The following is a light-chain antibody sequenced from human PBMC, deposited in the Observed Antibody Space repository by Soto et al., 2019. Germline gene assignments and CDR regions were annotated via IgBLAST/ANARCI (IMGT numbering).Light chain of an antibody. CDR3: QQSYSTPQYT. V-gene: IGKV1-8*01. CDR2: AAS. Sequence: AIRMTQSPSSLSASTGDRVTITCRASQGISSYLAWYQQKPGKAPKLLIYAASTLQSGVPSRFSGSGSGTDFTLTISCLQSEDFATYYCQQSYSTPQYTFGQGTKLEIK. CDR1: QGISSY. J-gene: IGKJ2*01.